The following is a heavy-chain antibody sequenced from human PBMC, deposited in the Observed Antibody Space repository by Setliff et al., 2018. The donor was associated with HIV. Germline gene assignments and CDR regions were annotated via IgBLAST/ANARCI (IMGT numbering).Heavy chain of an antibody. D-gene: IGHD2-15*01. Sequence: SETVSLTCNVSGGSISSGGYYWSWIRQHPGKGLEWIGYIYYSGSTYYNPSLKSLGTISVDTSKNQFSLKLSSVTAADTAVYYCARARGGCSGGSCPAHHYYYYMDVWGKGTTVTVSS. CDR1: GGSISSGGYY. CDR2: IYYSGST. CDR3: ARARGGCSGGSCPAHHYYYYMDV. J-gene: IGHJ6*03. V-gene: IGHV4-31*01.